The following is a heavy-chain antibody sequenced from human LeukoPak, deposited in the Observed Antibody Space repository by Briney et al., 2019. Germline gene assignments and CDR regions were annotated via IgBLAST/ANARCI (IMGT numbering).Heavy chain of an antibody. Sequence: PGGSLRLSCTASGFTFNDYEMSWVRQAPGKGLEWVANMKQDGSEIYYVDSVKGRFTISRDNARNSLYLQMNSLRVEDTAVYYCTRDGIPPHRISWGCFQHWGQGTLVTVSS. CDR3: TRDGIPPHRISWGCFQH. V-gene: IGHV3-7*01. J-gene: IGHJ1*01. CDR2: MKQDGSEI. CDR1: GFTFNDYE. D-gene: IGHD5-18*01.